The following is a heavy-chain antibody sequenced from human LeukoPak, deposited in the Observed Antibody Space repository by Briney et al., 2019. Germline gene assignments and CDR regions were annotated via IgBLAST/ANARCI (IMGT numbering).Heavy chain of an antibody. CDR1: GFTYSSYS. D-gene: IGHD3-10*01. V-gene: IGHV3-23*01. Sequence: PGGSLRLSCAASGFTYSSYSMNWVRQAPGKGLEWVSAISGSGGSTYYADSVKGRFTISRDNSKNTLYLQMNSLRAEDTAVYYCAKHSTGVECWGRGTLVAVSS. CDR3: AKHSTGVEC. J-gene: IGHJ2*01. CDR2: ISGSGGST.